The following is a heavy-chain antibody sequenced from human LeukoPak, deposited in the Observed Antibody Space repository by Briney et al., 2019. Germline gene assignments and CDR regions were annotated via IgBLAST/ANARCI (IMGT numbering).Heavy chain of an antibody. CDR3: VKDDVAAFATGYMDV. CDR2: ISESGYST. CDR1: EFTFNSYT. D-gene: IGHD6-6*01. V-gene: IGHV3-23*01. J-gene: IGHJ6*03. Sequence: PGGSLRLSCAASEFTFNSYTMSWVRQAPGKGLEWVSAISESGYSTYYADSVKGRFTISRDKSKNTVYLQMNGLRADDTAVYYCVKDDVAAFATGYMDVWGKGTTVTVSS.